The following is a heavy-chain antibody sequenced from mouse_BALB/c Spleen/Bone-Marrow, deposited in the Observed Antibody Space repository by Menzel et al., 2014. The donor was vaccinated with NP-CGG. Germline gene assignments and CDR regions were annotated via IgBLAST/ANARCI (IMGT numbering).Heavy chain of an antibody. V-gene: IGHV5-9-2*01. CDR2: MSGGGSYT. CDR1: GFTFNSYG. Sequence: EVKLVESGGGLVRSGGSLKLSCAASGFTFNSYGMSWVRQTPEKRLEWVATMSGGGSYTFYPDSVKGRFTISRDNAKNNLYLQLSSLRSEDTALYYCARHAYYDQTEVSFVYWGQGTLVTVS. CDR3: ARHAYYDQTEVSFVY. J-gene: IGHJ3*01. D-gene: IGHD2-4*01.